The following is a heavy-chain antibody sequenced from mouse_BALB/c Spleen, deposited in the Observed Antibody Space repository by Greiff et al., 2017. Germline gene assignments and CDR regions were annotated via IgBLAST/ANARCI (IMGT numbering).Heavy chain of an antibody. Sequence: EVKVVESGGGLVKPGGSLKLSCAASGFTFSDYYMYWVRQTPEKRLEWVATISDGGSYTYYPDSVKGRFTISRDNAKNNLYLQMSSLKSEDTAMYYCARDRDYGSSLYAMDYWGQGTSVTVSS. J-gene: IGHJ4*01. D-gene: IGHD1-1*01. V-gene: IGHV5-4*02. CDR1: GFTFSDYY. CDR3: ARDRDYGSSLYAMDY. CDR2: ISDGGSYT.